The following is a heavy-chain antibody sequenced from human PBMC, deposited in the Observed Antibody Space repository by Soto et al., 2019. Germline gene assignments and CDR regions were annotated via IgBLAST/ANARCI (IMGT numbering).Heavy chain of an antibody. D-gene: IGHD7-27*01. CDR1: GFTFNNYA. CDR2: ISGTGGST. V-gene: IGHV3-23*01. J-gene: IGHJ3*02. CDR3: VKGNSKWGTGDAFDI. Sequence: EVQLLESGGGVVQPGGSLRLSCAASGFTFNNYALNWVRQAPGKGLEWVSSISGTGGSTFYAGSAKGRFTISRDNSKNTLFLQMTSLRAEDTAVYYCVKGNSKWGTGDAFDIWGQGTMVTVSS.